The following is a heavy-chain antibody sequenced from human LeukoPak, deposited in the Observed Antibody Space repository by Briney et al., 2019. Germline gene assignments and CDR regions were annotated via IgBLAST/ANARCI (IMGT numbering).Heavy chain of an antibody. CDR1: GYSISSGYY. V-gene: IGHV4-38-2*01. J-gene: IGHJ4*02. Sequence: SETLSLTCAVSGYSISSGYYWGWIRQPPGKGLEWIGSIYHSGSTYYNPSLKSRVTISVDTSKNQFSLKLSSVTAADTPVYYCARHGFGSYFDYWGQGTLVTVSS. D-gene: IGHD3-10*01. CDR2: IYHSGST. CDR3: ARHGFGSYFDY.